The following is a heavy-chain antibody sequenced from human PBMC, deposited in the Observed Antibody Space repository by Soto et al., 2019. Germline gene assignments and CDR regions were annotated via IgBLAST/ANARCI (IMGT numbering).Heavy chain of an antibody. Sequence: TVSLTCTVFGGSIRSASYHWTWIRQHPGKGLEWIGHIYYTGSTYYNPSLKSRIAISVDTSKNQFSLKLTSVTDADTAVYYCASALKISLGEIDYWGQGSLVTVSS. D-gene: IGHD3-3*01. CDR3: ASALKISLGEIDY. CDR2: IYYTGST. J-gene: IGHJ4*02. CDR1: GGSIRSASYH. V-gene: IGHV4-31*03.